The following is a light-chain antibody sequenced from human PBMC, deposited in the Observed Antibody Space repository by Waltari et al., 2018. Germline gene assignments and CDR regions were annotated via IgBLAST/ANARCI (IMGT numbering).Light chain of an antibody. CDR2: LAS. V-gene: IGKV4-1*01. Sequence: DIVMTQSPDSLAVSLGERATIQCKSSQSVLYSSNNKNYLAWSQQKPGQPPKLLIYLASTRESGVPDRFSGSGSGTDFTLTISSLQAEDVAVYYCQQYDSAPQTFGQGTKVEIK. CDR1: QSVLYSSNNKNY. J-gene: IGKJ1*01. CDR3: QQYDSAPQT.